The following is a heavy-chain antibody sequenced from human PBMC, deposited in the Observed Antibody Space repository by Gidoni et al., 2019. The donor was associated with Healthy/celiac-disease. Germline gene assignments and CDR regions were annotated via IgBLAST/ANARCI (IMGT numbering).Heavy chain of an antibody. J-gene: IGHJ4*02. CDR3: ASPYYDFWSGYPTTDY. Sequence: QLQLQESGPGLVKPSETLSLTCTVPVGSISRSSYYWGWIRQPPGKGLEWIGSIYYSGSTYYNPSLKSRVTISVDTSKNQFSLKLSSVTAADTAVYYCASPYYDFWSGYPTTDYWGQGTLVTVSS. D-gene: IGHD3-3*01. CDR2: IYYSGST. CDR1: VGSISRSSYY. V-gene: IGHV4-39*07.